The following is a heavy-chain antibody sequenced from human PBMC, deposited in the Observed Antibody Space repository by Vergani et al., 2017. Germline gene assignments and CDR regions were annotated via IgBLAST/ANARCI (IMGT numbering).Heavy chain of an antibody. CDR1: GFTFSGSA. CDR2: IRSKANSYAT. J-gene: IGHJ5*02. CDR3: TGSGGSCNWFDP. Sequence: EVQLVESGGGLVQPGGSLKLSCAASGFTFSGSAMHWVRQASGKGLEWVGRIRSKANSYATAYAASVKGRFTISRDDSKNTAYLQMNSLKTEDTAVYYCTGSGGSCNWFDPWGQGTLVTVSS. D-gene: IGHD2-15*01. V-gene: IGHV3-73*01.